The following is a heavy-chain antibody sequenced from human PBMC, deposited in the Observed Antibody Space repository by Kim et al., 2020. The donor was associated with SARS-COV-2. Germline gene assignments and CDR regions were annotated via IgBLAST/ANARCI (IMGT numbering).Heavy chain of an antibody. CDR3: AKTPLPWARAVDA. CDR2: ITSGDGT. V-gene: IGHV3-23*01. Sequence: GGSLRLSCAASGFTLSTYAMSWVRLAPGKGLEWVSTITSGDGTYYIDSVTGRFTISRANSKNTLYLQMNSQRAADTAAYYCAKTPLPWARAVDAWGQWT. CDR1: GFTLSTYA. J-gene: IGHJ5*02. D-gene: IGHD1-26*01.